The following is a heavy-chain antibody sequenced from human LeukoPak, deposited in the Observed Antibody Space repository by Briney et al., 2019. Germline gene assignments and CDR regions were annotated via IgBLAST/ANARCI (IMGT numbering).Heavy chain of an antibody. J-gene: IGHJ5*02. Sequence: ASVKVSCKASGYTFTGYYMHWVRQAPGQGLEWMGWINPNSGGTNYAQKFQGRVTMTRDTSISTAYMELSRLRSDDTAVYYCARGPLGVLRYFDPMLAWGQGTLVIVSS. CDR1: GYTFTGYY. CDR2: INPNSGGT. V-gene: IGHV1-2*02. D-gene: IGHD3-9*01. CDR3: ARGPLGVLRYFDPMLA.